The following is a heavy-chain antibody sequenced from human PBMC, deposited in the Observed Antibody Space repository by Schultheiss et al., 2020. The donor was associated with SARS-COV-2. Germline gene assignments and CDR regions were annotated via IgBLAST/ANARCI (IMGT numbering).Heavy chain of an antibody. CDR2: IYATGST. Sequence: SETLSLTCSVSGGSISSGSYYWSWIRQPAGKGLEWIGRIYATGSTNYNPSLKSRVTISVDTSKNQFSLKVNSVTAADTAVYYCAREVYGDYVDNWGQGTLVTVSS. D-gene: IGHD4-17*01. V-gene: IGHV4-61*02. CDR1: GGSISSGSYY. CDR3: AREVYGDYVDN. J-gene: IGHJ4*02.